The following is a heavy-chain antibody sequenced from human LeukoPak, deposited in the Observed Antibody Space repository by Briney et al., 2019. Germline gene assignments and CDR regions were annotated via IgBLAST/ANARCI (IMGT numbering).Heavy chain of an antibody. Sequence: GGSLRLSCAASGFTVSSNYMSWVLQAPGKGLEWVSVIYSGGSTYYADSVKGRFTISRDNSKNTLYLQMNSLRAEDTAVYYCAREGHYYGSGSYYNETYYFDYWGQGTLVTVSS. CDR2: IYSGGST. CDR3: AREGHYYGSGSYYNETYYFDY. CDR1: GFTVSSNY. V-gene: IGHV3-66*01. D-gene: IGHD3-10*01. J-gene: IGHJ4*02.